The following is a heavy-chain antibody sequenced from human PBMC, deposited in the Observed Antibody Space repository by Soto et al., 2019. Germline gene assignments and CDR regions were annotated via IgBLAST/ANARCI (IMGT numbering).Heavy chain of an antibody. V-gene: IGHV3-73*01. CDR3: TSLTRLGYCTNGVCPPVVY. CDR1: GFTFSGSA. Sequence: GGFLRLSCAASGFTFSGSAMHWVRQASGKGLEWVGRIRSKANSYATAYAASVKGRFTISRDDSKNTAYLQMNSLKTEDTAVYYCTSLTRLGYCTNGVCPPVVYWGQGTLVTVSS. CDR2: IRSKANSYAT. D-gene: IGHD2-8*01. J-gene: IGHJ4*02.